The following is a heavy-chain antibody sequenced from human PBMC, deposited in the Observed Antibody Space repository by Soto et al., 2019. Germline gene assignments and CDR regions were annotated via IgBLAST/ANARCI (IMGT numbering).Heavy chain of an antibody. V-gene: IGHV3-30-3*01. Sequence: QVQLVESGGGVVQPGRSLRLSCAASGFTFSSYAIHWVRQAPGKGLEWVAVISYDGSDNYYADSVKGRFTISRDNSKNPLYLQMNSLRADDTAVYYCAREPAGATRWYFDYWGQGTLVTVSS. CDR2: ISYDGSDN. CDR3: AREPAGATRWYFDY. D-gene: IGHD1-26*01. CDR1: GFTFSSYA. J-gene: IGHJ4*02.